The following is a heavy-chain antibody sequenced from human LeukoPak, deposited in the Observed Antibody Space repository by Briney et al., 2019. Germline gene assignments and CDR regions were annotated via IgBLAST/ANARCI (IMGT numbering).Heavy chain of an antibody. Sequence: SETLSLTCSVSGESITTRHYYWGWIRQPPGKVLEGSGSIYYGEATSYNPSLMSRGTITIDTSSNHFSLRLTSVTAADTAVYYCAKGGDSYKVGNYWGQGTLVTVSS. D-gene: IGHD5-24*01. CDR1: GESITTRHYY. CDR2: IYYGEAT. V-gene: IGHV4-39*07. CDR3: AKGGDSYKVGNY. J-gene: IGHJ4*02.